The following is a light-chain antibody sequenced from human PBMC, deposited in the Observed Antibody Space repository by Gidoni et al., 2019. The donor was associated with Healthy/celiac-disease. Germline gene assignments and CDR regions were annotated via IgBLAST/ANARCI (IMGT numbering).Light chain of an antibody. CDR1: QDMSNY. CDR3: QQYDNLLIFT. Sequence: DIQMTQSPSSLSASVGDRVTITCPASQDMSNYLNWYQQKPGKAPKLRIYDPSNLETGVPSRFSGSGSGTDFTFTISSLQPEDIATYYCQQYDNLLIFTFGPXTKVGI. V-gene: IGKV1-33*01. J-gene: IGKJ3*01. CDR2: DPS.